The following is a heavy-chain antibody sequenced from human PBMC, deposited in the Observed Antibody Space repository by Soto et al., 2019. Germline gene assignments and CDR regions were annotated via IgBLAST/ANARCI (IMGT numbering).Heavy chain of an antibody. CDR1: GFTFSDYA. V-gene: IGHV3-23*01. CDR3: AKASSAWYGSKNYYFDS. J-gene: IGHJ4*02. Sequence: EVPLSESGGGVVQPGGSLRLSCVVSGFTFSDYAMDWVRQAPGKGLEWVSEISATGGTTNYADSVKGRYTISRDNSNNTLYLQLTNLRAEDTAMFYCAKASSAWYGSKNYYFDSWCQGALVTVSS. D-gene: IGHD6-19*01. CDR2: ISATGGTT.